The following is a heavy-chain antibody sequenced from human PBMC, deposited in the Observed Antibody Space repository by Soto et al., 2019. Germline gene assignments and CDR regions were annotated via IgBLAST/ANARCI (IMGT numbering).Heavy chain of an antibody. D-gene: IGHD3-9*01. J-gene: IGHJ4*02. CDR2: IYPGDSDT. CDR1: GYSFTTYW. V-gene: IGHV5-51*01. CDR3: ARRRGLVGPFDY. Sequence: GESLKISCKGSGYSFTTYWLGWVRQVPGKGLEWMGIIYPGDSDTRYSPSFQGQVTISADKSISDAYLQWSSLKASDTAMYFCARRRGLVGPFDYWGRGHLLTVSS.